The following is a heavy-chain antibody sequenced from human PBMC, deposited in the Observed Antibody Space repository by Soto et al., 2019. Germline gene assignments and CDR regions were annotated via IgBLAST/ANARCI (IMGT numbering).Heavy chain of an antibody. CDR2: IYYSGST. V-gene: IGHV4-39*01. Sequence: TCPVSGGSISSSSYYWGWIRQPPGKGLEWIGSIYYSGSTYYNPSLKSRVTISVDTSKNQFSLKLSSVSATDTAVYYCATSHWFDPWGQGTLVTVSS. CDR1: GGSISSSSYY. D-gene: IGHD2-2*01. CDR3: ATSHWFDP. J-gene: IGHJ5*02.